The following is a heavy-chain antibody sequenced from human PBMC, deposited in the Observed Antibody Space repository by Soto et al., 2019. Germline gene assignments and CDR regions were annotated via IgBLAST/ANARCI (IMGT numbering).Heavy chain of an antibody. CDR1: GYTFTSYG. J-gene: IGHJ6*02. Sequence: ASVKVSCKASGYTFTSYGISWVRQAPGQGLEWMGWSSAYNGNTNYAQKLQGGVTMTTDTSTSTAYMELRSLRSDDTAAYYCGRAGSQLRVDYYYGMDVWGQGTTVTVSS. V-gene: IGHV1-18*01. CDR2: SSAYNGNT. D-gene: IGHD2-2*01. CDR3: GRAGSQLRVDYYYGMDV.